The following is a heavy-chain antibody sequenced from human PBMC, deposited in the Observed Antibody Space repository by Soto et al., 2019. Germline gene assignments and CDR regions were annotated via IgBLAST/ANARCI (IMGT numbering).Heavy chain of an antibody. J-gene: IGHJ3*02. V-gene: IGHV3-23*01. D-gene: IGHD4-17*01. CDR1: GFIFSTYA. Sequence: PGESLKISCAASGFIFSTYAMNWVRQAPGKGLEWVSAISSSGDSAYYAESVRGRFTISRDNSINTLYLHMRSLRPEDTAVYYCAHPRGYGVFDAVDIWGQGTMVTVSS. CDR3: AHPRGYGVFDAVDI. CDR2: ISSSGDSA.